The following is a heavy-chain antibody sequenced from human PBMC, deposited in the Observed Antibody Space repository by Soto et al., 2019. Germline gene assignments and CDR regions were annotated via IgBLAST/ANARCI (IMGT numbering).Heavy chain of an antibody. CDR1: GFRFDNYA. Sequence: AGGSLRLSCEASGFRFDNYAMSWVRQAPGKGLEWVSYISSRSSTIYYADSVKGRFTISRDNAKNSLYLQMNSLRDEDTAVYYSARHAAIAVAAPFDYWGQGTLVTVSS. CDR2: ISSRSSTI. D-gene: IGHD6-19*01. CDR3: ARHAAIAVAAPFDY. V-gene: IGHV3-48*02. J-gene: IGHJ4*02.